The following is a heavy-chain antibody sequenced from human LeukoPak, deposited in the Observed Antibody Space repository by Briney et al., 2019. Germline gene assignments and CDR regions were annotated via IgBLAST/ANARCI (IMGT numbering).Heavy chain of an antibody. D-gene: IGHD3-3*01. CDR3: ARVGRYYDFWSGYPRGGYFDY. CDR1: GCSISSSSYY. J-gene: IGHJ4*02. Sequence: KPSETLSLTCTVSGCSISSSSYYWSWLRQPPGKGLEWIGEINHSGSTNYNPSPKRRVTISVDTSKNQFSLKLSSVTAADTAVYYCARVGRYYDFWSGYPRGGYFDYWGQGTLVTVSS. CDR2: INHSGST. V-gene: IGHV4-39*07.